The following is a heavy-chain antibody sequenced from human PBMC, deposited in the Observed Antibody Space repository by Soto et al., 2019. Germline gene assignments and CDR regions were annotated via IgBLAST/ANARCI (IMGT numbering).Heavy chain of an antibody. J-gene: IGHJ5*02. CDR2: IIPIFGTA. V-gene: IGHV1-69*06. D-gene: IGHD5-18*01. CDR3: ARDRGSAMVIWFDP. Sequence: SVKVSCKASGGTFSSYAISWVRQAPGQGLEWMGGIIPIFGTANYTQKFQGRVTITADKSTSTAYMELSSLRSEDTAVYYCARDRGSAMVIWFDPWGQGTLVTVSS. CDR1: GGTFSSYA.